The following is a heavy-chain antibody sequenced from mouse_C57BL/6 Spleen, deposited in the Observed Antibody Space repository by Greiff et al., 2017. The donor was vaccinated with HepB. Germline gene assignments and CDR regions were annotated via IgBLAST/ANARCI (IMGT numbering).Heavy chain of an antibody. CDR3: ARGGDYDDWFAY. CDR2: ISYDGSN. Sequence: DVQLQESGPGLVKPSQSLSLTCSVTGYSITSGYYWNWIRQFPGNKLEWMGYISYDGSNNYNPSLKNRISITRDTSKNQFFLKLNSVTTEDTATYYCARGGDYDDWFAYWGQGTLVTVSA. V-gene: IGHV3-6*01. J-gene: IGHJ3*01. CDR1: GYSITSGYY. D-gene: IGHD2-4*01.